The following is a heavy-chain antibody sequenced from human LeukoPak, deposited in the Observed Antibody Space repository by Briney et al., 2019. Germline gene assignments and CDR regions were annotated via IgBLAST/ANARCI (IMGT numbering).Heavy chain of an antibody. V-gene: IGHV1-18*01. CDR3: ARDQGYTSEWLDY. D-gene: IGHD6-19*01. J-gene: IGHJ4*02. Sequence: GASVKVSCKASGNTFSHYGISWVRQAPGQRLEWMGWISGFNGYTRYAQNLQGRVTMTTDTSTSTAYMELRSLISDDTAVYYCARDQGYTSEWLDYWGQGTLVTVSS. CDR1: GNTFSHYG. CDR2: ISGFNGYT.